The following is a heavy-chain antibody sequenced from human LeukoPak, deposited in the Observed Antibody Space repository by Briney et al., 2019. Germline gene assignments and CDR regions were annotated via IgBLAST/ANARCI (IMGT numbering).Heavy chain of an antibody. CDR1: GFTFSSND. V-gene: IGHV3-23*01. D-gene: IGHD6-19*01. CDR3: AKGGWLEY. J-gene: IGHJ4*02. Sequence: TGGSLRLSRVASGFTFSSNDMSWVRQAPGKGLEWVSVFSDSGGRTYYADSVKGRFTISRDTPKNTLYLQMNSLRAEDTAVYYCAKGGWLEYWGQGTLVTVSS. CDR2: FSDSGGRT.